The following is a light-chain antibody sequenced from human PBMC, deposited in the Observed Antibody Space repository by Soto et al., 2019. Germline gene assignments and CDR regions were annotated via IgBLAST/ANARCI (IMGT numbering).Light chain of an antibody. Sequence: DIQMTQSPSSLSASVGDRVTITCQASQNINNYLNWYQQKPGRXPXXLIYDASNLEAGVPSRFRGSGSGTDFTFTISRLQPEDIATYYCQQYENLPTFGQGTKVDIK. CDR2: DAS. CDR3: QQYENLPT. J-gene: IGKJ1*01. CDR1: QNINNY. V-gene: IGKV1-33*01.